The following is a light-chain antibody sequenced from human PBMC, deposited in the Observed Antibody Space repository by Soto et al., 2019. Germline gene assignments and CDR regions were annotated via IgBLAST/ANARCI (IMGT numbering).Light chain of an antibody. CDR1: QSVNSY. J-gene: IGKJ1*01. Sequence: EIMLTQSPATLSLSPGERATLSCRASQSVNSYLAWYQQKPGQAPRLLIYDASNRATGIPARFSGSGSGTDFTLTISSLEPEDFAVYYCQQRGNWPRTFGQGTKVDI. V-gene: IGKV3-11*01. CDR2: DAS. CDR3: QQRGNWPRT.